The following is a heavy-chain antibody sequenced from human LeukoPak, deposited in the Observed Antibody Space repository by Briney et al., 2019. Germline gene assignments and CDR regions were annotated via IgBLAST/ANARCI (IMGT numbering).Heavy chain of an antibody. D-gene: IGHD3-10*01. Sequence: SETLSLTCTVSGGSISSYYWSWIRQPPGKGLEWIGYIYYSGSTNYNPSLKSRATISVDTSKNQFSLKLSSVTAADTAVYYCARGRMAMVRDTRRYWFDPWGQGTLVTVSS. CDR3: ARGRMAMVRDTRRYWFDP. J-gene: IGHJ5*02. CDR2: IYYSGST. V-gene: IGHV4-59*12. CDR1: GGSISSYY.